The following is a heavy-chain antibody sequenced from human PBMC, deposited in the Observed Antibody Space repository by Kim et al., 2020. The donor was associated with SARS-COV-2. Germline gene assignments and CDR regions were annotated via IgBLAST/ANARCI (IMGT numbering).Heavy chain of an antibody. CDR2: IRAGETRNT. Sequence: GGSLRLSCTASGFTFNDFYMSWIRQAPGKGLEWVSYIRAGETRNTNHADSVKGRFTISRDTAKNSLYLQMNSLRADDTAVYYCARGYGDYGYWGQGTLVTVSS. V-gene: IGHV3-11*05. J-gene: IGHJ4*02. D-gene: IGHD4-17*01. CDR3: ARGYGDYGY. CDR1: GFTFNDFY.